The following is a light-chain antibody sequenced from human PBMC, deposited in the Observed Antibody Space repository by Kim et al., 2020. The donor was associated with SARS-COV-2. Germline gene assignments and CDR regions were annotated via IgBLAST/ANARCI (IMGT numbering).Light chain of an antibody. V-gene: IGLV5-39*01. CDR1: SDINVNTYN. CDR2: FTSASNN. Sequence: FPCTLRSDINVNTYNIYWYQQKPGSLPHYLLRFTSASNNQQGSGGPSRFSGSKDASTIAGLLLISGLQSEDEADYYCAIWYSNTWVFGGGTQLTVL. CDR3: AIWYSNTWV. J-gene: IGLJ3*02.